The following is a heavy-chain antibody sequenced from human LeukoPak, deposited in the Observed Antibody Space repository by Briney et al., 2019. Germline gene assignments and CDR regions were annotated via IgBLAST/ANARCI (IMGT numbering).Heavy chain of an antibody. Sequence: SEALSLTCTVSGGSISSYYWSWIRQPPGKGLEWIGYIYYSGSTNYNPSLKSRVTISVDTSKNQFSLKLSSVTAADTAVYYCARHEGGNDYVPFDYWGQGTLATVSS. D-gene: IGHD3-16*01. J-gene: IGHJ4*02. V-gene: IGHV4-59*08. CDR1: GGSISSYY. CDR3: ARHEGGNDYVPFDY. CDR2: IYYSGST.